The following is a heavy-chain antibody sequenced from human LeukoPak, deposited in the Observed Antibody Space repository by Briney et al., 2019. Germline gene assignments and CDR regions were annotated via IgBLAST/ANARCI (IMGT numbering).Heavy chain of an antibody. CDR3: AKDLVVVPAARGPYYYGMDV. CDR1: GFTFSNYG. D-gene: IGHD2-2*01. CDR2: ISYDGSNK. V-gene: IGHV3-30*18. Sequence: PGRSLRLSCAASGFTFSNYGMHWVRQAPGKGLEWVAVISYDGSNKYYADSVKGRFTISRDNSKNTLYLQMNSLRAEDTAVYYCAKDLVVVPAARGPYYYGMDVWGQGTTVTVSS. J-gene: IGHJ6*02.